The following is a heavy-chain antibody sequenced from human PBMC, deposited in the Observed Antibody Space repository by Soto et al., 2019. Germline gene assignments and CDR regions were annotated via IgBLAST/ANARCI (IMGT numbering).Heavy chain of an antibody. D-gene: IGHD6-13*01. CDR2: IDGGGRT. V-gene: IGHV3-66*04. J-gene: IGHJ4*02. Sequence: GGSLRLSCAASGLTVSSNYMSWVRQAPVKGLEWVSVIDGGGRTHYADSVKGRFTISRDNSKNTLYLQMNSLRAEDTAVYYCASHRRGSSWYYLDYWGQGT. CDR1: GLTVSSNY. CDR3: ASHRRGSSWYYLDY.